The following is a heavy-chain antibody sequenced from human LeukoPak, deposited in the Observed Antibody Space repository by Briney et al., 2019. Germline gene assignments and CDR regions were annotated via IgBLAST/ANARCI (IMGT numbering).Heavy chain of an antibody. CDR2: IYHSGST. CDR3: ASLILTGMGAFDI. CDR1: GYSISSGYY. V-gene: IGHV4-38-2*02. Sequence: SETLSLTCTVSGYSISSGYYWGWIRQPPGKGLEWIGSIYHSGSTYYNPSLKSRVTISVDTSKNQFSLKLSSVTAADTAVYYCASLILTGMGAFDIWGQGTMVTVSS. J-gene: IGHJ3*02. D-gene: IGHD3-9*01.